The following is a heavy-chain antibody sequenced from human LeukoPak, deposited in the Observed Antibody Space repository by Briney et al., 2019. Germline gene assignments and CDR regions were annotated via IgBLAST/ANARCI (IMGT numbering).Heavy chain of an antibody. Sequence: ASVKVSCKSSGYTFTSYGISWVRQAPGQGLEWMGWISGYNGNTDYAQKLQGRVTMTTDTSTSTAYMELRSLRSDDTAVYYCARDCSGGSCYSPVDYWGQGTLVTVSS. CDR2: ISGYNGNT. CDR3: ARDCSGGSCYSPVDY. D-gene: IGHD2-15*01. CDR1: GYTFTSYG. J-gene: IGHJ4*02. V-gene: IGHV1-18*01.